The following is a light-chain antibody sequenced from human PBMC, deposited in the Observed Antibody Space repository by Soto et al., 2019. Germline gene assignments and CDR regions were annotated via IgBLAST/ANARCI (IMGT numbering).Light chain of an antibody. V-gene: IGLV1-51*01. Sequence: QSVLTQPPSVSAAPGQKVTISCSGSGSNIGKNYVSWYQQVPGTAPKLLIYYNNNRPSGIPNRFSGSKSGTSASLGITGLQTEDEADYYCGTWDNSLNVLVFGGGTKVTVL. J-gene: IGLJ2*01. CDR3: GTWDNSLNVLV. CDR1: GSNIGKNY. CDR2: YNN.